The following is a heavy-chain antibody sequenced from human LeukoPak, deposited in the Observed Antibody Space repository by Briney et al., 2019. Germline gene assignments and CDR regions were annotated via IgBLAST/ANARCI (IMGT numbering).Heavy chain of an antibody. D-gene: IGHD3-16*01. J-gene: IGHJ5*02. V-gene: IGHV1-46*01. CDR2: INPSGGST. CDR1: GYTFTSYY. CDR3: ARAGLRVMPMNWFDP. Sequence: ASVKVSCKASGYTFTSYYMHWVRQAPGQGLEWMGIINPSGGSTSYAQKFQGRVTMTRDTSISTAYMELSRLRSDDTAVYYCARAGLRVMPMNWFDPWGQGTLVTVSS.